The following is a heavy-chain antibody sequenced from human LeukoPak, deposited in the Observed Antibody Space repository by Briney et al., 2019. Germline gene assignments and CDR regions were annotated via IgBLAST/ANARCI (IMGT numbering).Heavy chain of an antibody. V-gene: IGHV3-23*01. Sequence: GGSLRLSCSASGFSLSDYAMSWVRQAPGKGLEWVSAISGSGGSTYYADSVKGRFTISRDNSKNTLYLQMNSLRAEDTAVYYCAKYWSVVRLWIDYWGQGTLVTVSS. CDR3: AKYWSVVRLWIDY. D-gene: IGHD2-21*01. CDR1: GFSLSDYA. CDR2: ISGSGGST. J-gene: IGHJ4*02.